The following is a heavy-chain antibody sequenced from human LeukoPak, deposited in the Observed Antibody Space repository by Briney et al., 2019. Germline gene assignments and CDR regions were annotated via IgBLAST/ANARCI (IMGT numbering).Heavy chain of an antibody. CDR1: GFTFGNYA. V-gene: IGHV3-23*01. D-gene: IGHD1-14*01. J-gene: IGHJ6*02. CDR3: AKVSGGGLYYDGMDV. CDR2: ISGTGSST. Sequence: GGSLRLSCEASGFTFGNYAMNWVRQAAAKGLAWVSTISGTGSSTYYADSAKGRFTISRDNSKDTLFLQLNSLRAEVTAVYYCAKVSGGGLYYDGMDVWGQGTTVTVSS.